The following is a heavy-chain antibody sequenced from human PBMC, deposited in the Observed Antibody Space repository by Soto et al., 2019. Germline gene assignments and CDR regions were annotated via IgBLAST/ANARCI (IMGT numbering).Heavy chain of an antibody. D-gene: IGHD1-26*01. CDR1: GFTFSSYG. J-gene: IGHJ6*02. CDR3: ARETGSPLYGMDV. Sequence: QVQLVESGGGVVQPGRSLRLSCAVSGFTFSSYGMRWVRQAPGKGLEWVAVIWYDGSNKHYADSVKGRITISRDDSKNTLYLQLNSLSAEHTAVYYCARETGSPLYGMDVWGQGTTVTVCS. CDR2: IWYDGSNK. V-gene: IGHV3-33*01.